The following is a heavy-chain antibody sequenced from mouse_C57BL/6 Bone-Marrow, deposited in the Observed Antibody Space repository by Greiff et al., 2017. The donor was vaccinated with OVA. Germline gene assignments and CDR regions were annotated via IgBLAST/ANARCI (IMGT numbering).Heavy chain of an antibody. CDR3: ARPNRVYYDYDENYAMDY. CDR1: GYTFTDYY. Sequence: EVQLQQSGPELVKPGASVKISCKASGYTFTDYYMNWVKQSHGKSLEWIGDINPNNGGTSYNQKFTGKATLTVDKSSSTAYMELRSLTSEDSAVYYCARPNRVYYDYDENYAMDYWGQGTSVTVSS. CDR2: INPNNGGT. J-gene: IGHJ4*01. V-gene: IGHV1-26*01. D-gene: IGHD2-4*01.